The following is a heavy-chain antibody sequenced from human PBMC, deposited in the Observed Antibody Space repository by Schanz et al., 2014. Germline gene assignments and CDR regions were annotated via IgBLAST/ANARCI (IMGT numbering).Heavy chain of an antibody. CDR3: ARERPRKGDFDY. V-gene: IGHV1-46*01. Sequence: QVQLVQSGAEVKEPGASVKLSCKSSGYTFTDYYMQWVRQAPGQGLEWLGTIFLNDGGTHSAEKFQGRIIMTRDTSTSTVYLDLSSLRSEDTAVYYCARERPRKGDFDYWGQGTLVTVSP. D-gene: IGHD1-26*01. J-gene: IGHJ4*02. CDR2: IFLNDGGT. CDR1: GYTFTDYY.